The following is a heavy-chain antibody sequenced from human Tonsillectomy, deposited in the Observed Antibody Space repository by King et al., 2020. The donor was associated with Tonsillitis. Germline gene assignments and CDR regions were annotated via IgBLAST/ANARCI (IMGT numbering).Heavy chain of an antibody. J-gene: IGHJ6*03. CDR3: ARGQITARPRSFYYYYMDV. Sequence: QVQLKQWGAGLLKPSETLSLTCAVYGGSFSGYYWSWIRQTPGKGLEWIGEINHSGSTNYNPSLKSRATISVDTAKNQFSLKLRSVTAADTAAFYCARGQITARPRSFYYYYMDVWGKGTTVTVSS. V-gene: IGHV4-34*01. CDR2: INHSGST. D-gene: IGHD6-6*01. CDR1: GGSFSGYY.